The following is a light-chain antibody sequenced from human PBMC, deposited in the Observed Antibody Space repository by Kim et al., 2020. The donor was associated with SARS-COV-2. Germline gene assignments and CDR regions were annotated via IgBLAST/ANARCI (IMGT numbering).Light chain of an antibody. CDR3: SSYTSSSTPYV. CDR1: SSDVGGYNY. V-gene: IGLV2-14*03. CDR2: DVS. J-gene: IGLJ1*01. Sequence: SITFSCTGTSSDVGGYNYVSWYQQHPGKAPKLMIYDVSNRPSGVSNRFSGSKSGHTASLTISGLQAEDEADYYCSSYTSSSTPYVFGTGTKVTVL.